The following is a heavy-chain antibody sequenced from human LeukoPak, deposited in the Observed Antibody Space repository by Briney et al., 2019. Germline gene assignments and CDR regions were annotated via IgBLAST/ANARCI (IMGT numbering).Heavy chain of an antibody. CDR2: IHYTGAT. J-gene: IGHJ4*01. V-gene: IGHV4-34*01. Sequence: SETLSLTCAVYGGSITGYYWSWIRQTPGRGLEWVGEIHYTGATSYNPSLKSRATISTDTSKNQFSLRLSSVTAADTSVYYCARGIIWLVYCFDFWGQEPWSPSP. D-gene: IGHD3-3*01. CDR1: GGSITGYY. CDR3: ARGIIWLVYCFDF.